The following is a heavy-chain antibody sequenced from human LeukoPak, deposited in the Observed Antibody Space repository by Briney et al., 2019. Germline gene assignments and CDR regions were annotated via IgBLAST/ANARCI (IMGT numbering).Heavy chain of an antibody. Sequence: ASVKVSCKASGYTFTGYGISWLRQAPGQGPEWMGWISAYNGNTNYAPKFQGRVTLTTDTSTTTAYMELTTLRSDDTAVYYCARVYSNSHEPDYWGQGTLVTVSS. CDR2: ISAYNGNT. D-gene: IGHD6-13*01. V-gene: IGHV1-18*01. CDR3: ARVYSNSHEPDY. J-gene: IGHJ4*02. CDR1: GYTFTGYG.